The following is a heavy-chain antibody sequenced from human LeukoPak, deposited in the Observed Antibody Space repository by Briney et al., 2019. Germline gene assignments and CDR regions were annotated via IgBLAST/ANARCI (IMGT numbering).Heavy chain of an antibody. D-gene: IGHD3-22*01. CDR3: ARLMEPSGYLNWFDP. V-gene: IGHV4-39*01. J-gene: IGHJ5*02. CDR2: IYYSGST. Sequence: SETLSLTCTVSGGSISSSSYYWGWIRQPPGKGLEWIGSIYYSGSTYYNPSLKSRVTISVDTSKNQFSLKLSSVTAADTAVYYCARLMEPSGYLNWFDPWGQGTLVTVSS. CDR1: GGSISSSSYY.